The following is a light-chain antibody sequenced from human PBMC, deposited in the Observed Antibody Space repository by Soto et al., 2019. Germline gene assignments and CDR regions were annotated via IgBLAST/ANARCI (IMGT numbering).Light chain of an antibody. CDR3: QQYGSALQT. Sequence: EIVLTQSPGTLSLSPGERVTLSCRASQSVRSNFLAWYQQRPGQAPRLLIYGASSRATGIPDRFSGSGSGTDFTLIICRLEPEDCAVYYCQQYGSALQTFGQGTKVEIK. CDR2: GAS. CDR1: QSVRSNF. J-gene: IGKJ1*01. V-gene: IGKV3-20*01.